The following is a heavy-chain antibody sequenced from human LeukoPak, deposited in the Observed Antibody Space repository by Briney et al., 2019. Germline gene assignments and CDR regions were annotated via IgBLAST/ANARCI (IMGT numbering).Heavy chain of an antibody. Sequence: SETLSLTCTVSGGSISSGSYYWSWIRQPPGKGLEWIGYIYYSGGTNYNPSLKSRVTISVDTSKNQFSLKLSSVTAADTAVYYCARVWMYYGSGRRGWFDPWGQGTLVTVSS. CDR2: IYYSGGT. CDR3: ARVWMYYGSGRRGWFDP. J-gene: IGHJ5*02. CDR1: GGSISSGSYY. V-gene: IGHV4-61*01. D-gene: IGHD3-10*01.